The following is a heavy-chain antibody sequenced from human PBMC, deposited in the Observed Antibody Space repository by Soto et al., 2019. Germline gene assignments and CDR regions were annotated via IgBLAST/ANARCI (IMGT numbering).Heavy chain of an antibody. CDR1: GFTLSDYS. V-gene: IGHV3-11*06. Sequence: QVQLVESGGGLVKPGGSLRLSCAASGFTLSDYSMSWIRQAPGKGLEWVSYISSSSSYTNYAVPVKGRSTISRDNAKNSLYLQMNSLRAEDTAVYYCAREYGRLDYWGHGSLGTLSS. D-gene: IGHD4-17*01. CDR3: AREYGRLDY. CDR2: ISSSSSYT. J-gene: IGHJ4*03.